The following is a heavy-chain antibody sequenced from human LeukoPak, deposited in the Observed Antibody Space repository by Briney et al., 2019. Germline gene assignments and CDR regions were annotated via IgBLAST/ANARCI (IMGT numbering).Heavy chain of an antibody. Sequence: VXVXCXXSXYTXTSXGISWVRQAPGQGLEWMGWISAYNGNTNYAQKLQGRVTMTTDTSTSTAYMELSRLRSDDTAVYYCARDLVPSTSKYYDFWSGLGENYYYGMDVWGQGTTVTASS. CDR1: XYTXTSXG. CDR2: ISAYNGNT. D-gene: IGHD3-3*01. J-gene: IGHJ6*02. V-gene: IGHV1-18*01. CDR3: ARDLVPSTSKYYDFWSGLGENYYYGMDV.